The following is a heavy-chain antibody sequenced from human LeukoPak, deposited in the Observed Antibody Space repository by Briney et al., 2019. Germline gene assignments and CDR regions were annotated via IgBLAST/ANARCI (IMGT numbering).Heavy chain of an antibody. CDR3: AKESIAAAGNEGAFDI. CDR1: GGSISSGGYY. CDR2: IYYSGST. Sequence: PSETLSLTCTVSGGSISSGGYYWSWIRQHPGKGLEWIGYIYYSGSTYYNPSLKSRVTISVDTSKNQFSLKLSSVTAADTAVYYCAKESIAAAGNEGAFDIWGQGTMVTVSS. V-gene: IGHV4-31*03. J-gene: IGHJ3*02. D-gene: IGHD6-13*01.